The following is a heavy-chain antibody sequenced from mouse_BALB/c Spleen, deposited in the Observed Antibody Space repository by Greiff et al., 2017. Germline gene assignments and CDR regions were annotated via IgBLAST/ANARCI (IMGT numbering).Heavy chain of an antibody. V-gene: IGHV5-17*02. Sequence: EVQRVESGGGLVQPGGSRKLSCAASGFTFSSFGMHWVRQAPEKGLEWVAYISSGSSTIYYADTVKGRFTISRDNPKNTLFLQMTSLRSEDTAMYYCARKRGDYALDYWGQGTSVTVSS. CDR2: ISSGSSTI. CDR3: ARKRGDYALDY. CDR1: GFTFSSFG. J-gene: IGHJ4*01.